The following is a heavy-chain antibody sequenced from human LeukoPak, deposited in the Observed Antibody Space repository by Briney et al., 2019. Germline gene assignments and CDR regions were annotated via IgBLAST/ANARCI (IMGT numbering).Heavy chain of an antibody. J-gene: IGHJ6*03. V-gene: IGHV4-59*01. Sequence: SETLSLTCTVAGGSISSYYWSWIRQPPGKGLEWIGYIYYSGSTNYNPSLKSRVTISVDTSKNQFSLKLSSVTAADTAVYYCAKLGYSSSFRGGVYYYYYMDVWGKGTTVTVSS. CDR1: GGSISSYY. CDR2: IYYSGST. D-gene: IGHD6-6*01. CDR3: AKLGYSSSFRGGVYYYYYMDV.